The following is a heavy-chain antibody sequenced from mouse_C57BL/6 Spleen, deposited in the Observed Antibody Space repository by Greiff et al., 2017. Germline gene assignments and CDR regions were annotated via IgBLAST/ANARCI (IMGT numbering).Heavy chain of an antibody. CDR2: IYPGGGYT. V-gene: IGHV1-63*01. CDR1: GYTFTNYW. D-gene: IGHD2-4*01. Sequence: VKLVESGAELVRPGTSVKMSCKASGYTFTNYWIGWAKQRPGHGLEWIGDIYPGGGYTNYNEKFKGKATLTADKSSSTAYMQFSSLTSEDSAIYYCARSPYYDYYFDYWGQGTTLTVSS. CDR3: ARSPYYDYYFDY. J-gene: IGHJ2*01.